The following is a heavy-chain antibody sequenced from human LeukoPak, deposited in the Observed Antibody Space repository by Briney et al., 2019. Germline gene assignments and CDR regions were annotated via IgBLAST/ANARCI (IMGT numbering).Heavy chain of an antibody. D-gene: IGHD3-10*01. CDR3: AGGKAATRMVRGVSY. CDR2: IYYSGST. J-gene: IGHJ4*02. CDR1: GGSISSYY. V-gene: IGHV4-59*05. Sequence: SETLSLTCTVSGGSISSYYWSLIRQPPGKGLEWIGSIYYSGSTYYNPSLKSRVTISVDTSKNQFSLKLSSVTAADTAVYYCAGGKAATRMVRGVSYWGQGTLVTVSS.